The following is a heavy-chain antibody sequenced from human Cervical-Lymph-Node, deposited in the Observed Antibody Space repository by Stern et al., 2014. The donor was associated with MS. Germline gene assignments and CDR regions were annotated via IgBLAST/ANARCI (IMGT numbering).Heavy chain of an antibody. V-gene: IGHV4-31*03. CDR2: IYYSGST. CDR1: GGSINNGGYY. J-gene: IGHJ5*02. CDR3: ARLEAHFFDP. Sequence: VQLVESGPGLVKPSQTLSLTCTVSGGSINNGGYYWNWIRQHPGKGLEWIGYIYYSGSTSYNPSLKSRLTISIDTSKNQFSLKLSSVTAADTAIYYCARLEAHFFDPWGQGSLVTVSS.